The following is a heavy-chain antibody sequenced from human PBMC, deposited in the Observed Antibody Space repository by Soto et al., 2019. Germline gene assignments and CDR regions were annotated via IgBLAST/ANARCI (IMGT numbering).Heavy chain of an antibody. CDR2: IIPIFGTA. V-gene: IGHV1-69*13. CDR3: ARETAKGDYDFWSGYRANAFDI. Sequence: GASVKVSCKASGGTFSSYAISWVRQAPGQGLEWMGGIIPIFGTANYAQKFQGRVTITADESTSTAYMELSSLRSGDTAVYYCARETAKGDYDFWSGYRANAFDIWGQGTMVTVSS. CDR1: GGTFSSYA. D-gene: IGHD3-3*01. J-gene: IGHJ3*02.